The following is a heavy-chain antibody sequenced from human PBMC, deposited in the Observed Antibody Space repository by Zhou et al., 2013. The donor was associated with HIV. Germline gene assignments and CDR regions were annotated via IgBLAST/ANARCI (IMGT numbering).Heavy chain of an antibody. V-gene: IGHV4-4*09. Sequence: QVQLQESGPGLVKPSETLSLTCTVSGGSISRYYWSWIRQPPGRGLEWIGYIYTSGSTNYNPSLKSRVTISVDTSKNQFSLKLSSVTAADTAVYFCASLTSGSGSTWGQGTLVTVSS. CDR1: GGSISRYY. CDR3: ASLTSGSGST. CDR2: IYTSGST. D-gene: IGHD3-10*01. J-gene: IGHJ5*02.